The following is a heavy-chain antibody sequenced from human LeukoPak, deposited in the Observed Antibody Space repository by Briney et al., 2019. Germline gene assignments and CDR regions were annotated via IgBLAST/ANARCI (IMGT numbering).Heavy chain of an antibody. Sequence: PGGFLSLSCAASGFTFSSYAMSWVRQAPGKGLEWVSAISGSGGSTYYADSVKGRFTISRDNSKNTLYLQMNSLRAEDTAVYYCAKDGARGVITNSFDYWGQGTLVTVSS. CDR2: ISGSGGST. V-gene: IGHV3-23*01. CDR1: GFTFSSYA. D-gene: IGHD3-10*01. J-gene: IGHJ4*02. CDR3: AKDGARGVITNSFDY.